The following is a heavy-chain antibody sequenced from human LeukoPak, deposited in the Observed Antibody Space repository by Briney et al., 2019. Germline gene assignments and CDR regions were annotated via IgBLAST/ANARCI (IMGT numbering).Heavy chain of an antibody. J-gene: IGHJ6*03. Sequence: SETLSLTCTVSGSSISNYYWGWIRQAPGKGLEWIGSIYYSGNTYYNSSLKSRVTISVDTSKNQFSLKLSSVTAADTAVYYCARETSQKGAHYMDVWGKGTTVTISS. CDR3: ARETSQKGAHYMDV. CDR1: GSSISNYY. V-gene: IGHV4-39*07. D-gene: IGHD3-16*01. CDR2: IYYSGNT.